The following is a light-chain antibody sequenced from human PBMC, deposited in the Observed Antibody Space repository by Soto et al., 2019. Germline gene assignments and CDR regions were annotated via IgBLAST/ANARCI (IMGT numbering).Light chain of an antibody. Sequence: VMTQSPGTLSLSPWERATLSCRASQTVRNNYLAWYQQKPGQAPRLMIYDASSRATGIPDRFSGGGSGTDVTLTISRLEPEDVAVYYCQQFRSYPLTFGGGTKVDIK. CDR2: DAS. CDR1: QTVRNNY. CDR3: QQFRSYPLT. V-gene: IGKV3-20*01. J-gene: IGKJ4*01.